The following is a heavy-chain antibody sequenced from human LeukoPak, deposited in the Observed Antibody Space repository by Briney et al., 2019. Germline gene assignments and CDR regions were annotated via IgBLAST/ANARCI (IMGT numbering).Heavy chain of an antibody. D-gene: IGHD5-24*01. CDR2: IYYSGST. Sequence: PSETLSLTCTVSGGSITNYYWTWIRQPPGKGLEWIGYIYYSGSTNHNPSLKSRVTISVDTSKNQFSLKLTSVTAADTAVYYCARGNGWLPIYWGQGTLVTVSS. V-gene: IGHV4-59*01. CDR3: ARGNGWLPIY. CDR1: GGSITNYY. J-gene: IGHJ4*02.